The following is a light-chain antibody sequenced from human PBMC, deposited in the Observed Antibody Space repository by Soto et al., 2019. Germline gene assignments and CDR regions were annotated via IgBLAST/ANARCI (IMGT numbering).Light chain of an antibody. J-gene: IGKJ4*01. CDR2: DAS. Sequence: AIQLTQSPSSLPASVGDRVIISCRASQGISSALAWYQQKPGRAPRLLIYDASSLQSGVPSRFSGSGSATDFTLTISSLQPEDFATYYCQQFHSYALTFGGGTKVEIK. CDR1: QGISSA. CDR3: QQFHSYALT. V-gene: IGKV1-13*02.